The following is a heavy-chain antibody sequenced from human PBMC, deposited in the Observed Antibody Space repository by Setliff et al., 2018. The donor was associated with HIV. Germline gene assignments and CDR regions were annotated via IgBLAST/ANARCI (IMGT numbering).Heavy chain of an antibody. CDR1: GFSITRSYY. CDR2: IYHSGNT. D-gene: IGHD2-21*02. CDR3: ARGQGCGGGCHYAFEM. J-gene: IGHJ3*02. Sequence: TLSLTCTVSGFSITRSYYWGWMRQPPGKGLEWIGSIYHSGNTYYMPSLQSRVTISVDMSKNQFSLNLNSVTAADTAVYYCARGQGCGGGCHYAFEMWGQGTMVTVSS. V-gene: IGHV4-38-2*02.